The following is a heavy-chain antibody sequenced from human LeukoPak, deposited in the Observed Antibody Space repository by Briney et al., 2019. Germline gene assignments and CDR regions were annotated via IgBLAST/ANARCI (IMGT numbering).Heavy chain of an antibody. CDR2: IGSDGGST. V-gene: IGHV3-74*03. CDR1: GFTLSGYW. D-gene: IGHD1-26*01. J-gene: IGHJ4*02. Sequence: GGSLRLSCTASGFTLSGYWMNWVRQAPEKGLVWVSRIGSDGGSTTYADSVKGRFTISRDNAKNTLYLQMTSLRAEDTAVYYCARGGSGNFYYWGQGTLVTVSS. CDR3: ARGGSGNFYY.